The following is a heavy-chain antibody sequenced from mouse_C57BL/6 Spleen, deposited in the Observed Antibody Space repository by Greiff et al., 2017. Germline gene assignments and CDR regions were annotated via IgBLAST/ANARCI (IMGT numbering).Heavy chain of an antibody. Sequence: VQLQQPGAELVKPGASVKVSCKASGYTFTSYWMTWVKQRPGQGLEWIGRIHPSVSDTNYNQKFKGKATLTVDKSSSTAYMQLSSLTSEDSAVYYCARPPTTVGGTWFAYWGQGTLVTVSA. CDR3: ARPPTTVGGTWFAY. CDR1: GYTFTSYW. J-gene: IGHJ3*01. D-gene: IGHD1-1*01. V-gene: IGHV1-74*01. CDR2: IHPSVSDT.